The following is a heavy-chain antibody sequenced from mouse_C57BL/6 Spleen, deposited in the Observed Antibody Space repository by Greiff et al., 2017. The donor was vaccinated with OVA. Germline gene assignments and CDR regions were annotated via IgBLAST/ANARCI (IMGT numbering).Heavy chain of an antibody. Sequence: QVQLQQSGAELVRPGASVTLSCKASGYTFTDYEMHWVKQTPVHGLEWIGAIDPETGGTAYNQKFKGTAILTADKSSSTAYMELRSLTSEDSAVYYCKRRDGFYAMDYWGQGTSVTVSS. CDR3: KRRDGFYAMDY. V-gene: IGHV1-15*01. CDR2: IDPETGGT. D-gene: IGHD2-3*01. J-gene: IGHJ4*01. CDR1: GYTFTDYE.